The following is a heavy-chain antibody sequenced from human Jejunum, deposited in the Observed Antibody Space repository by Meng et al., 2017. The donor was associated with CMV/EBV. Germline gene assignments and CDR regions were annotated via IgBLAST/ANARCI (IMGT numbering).Heavy chain of an antibody. Sequence: LRLSCATSGFTFSTCDLHWVRQPTGKGLEWVSTSETTGDTYYAASLKGRFTISRENAENSLYLQMNSLRAGDTAVYYCARGSMFSAWGQGTMVTVSS. J-gene: IGHJ3*01. D-gene: IGHD3-10*02. V-gene: IGHV3-13*01. CDR2: SETTGDT. CDR3: ARGSMFSA. CDR1: GFTFSTCD.